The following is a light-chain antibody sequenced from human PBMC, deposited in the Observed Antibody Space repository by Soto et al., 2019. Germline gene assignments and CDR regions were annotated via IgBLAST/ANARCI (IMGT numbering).Light chain of an antibody. CDR3: AAWDGSLNNDF. CDR1: TSNIGSSTINWNSHIGSNT. Sequence: QSVLTQPPSASGTPGQRVTISCSGGTSNIGSSTINWNSHIGSNTVNWYQHLPGTAPKLLIYGDTQRPSGAPDRFSISRLXXXASLAISGLQSEDEADYYCAAWDGSLNNDFFGTGTKVTVL. CDR2: GDT. V-gene: IGLV1-44*01. J-gene: IGLJ1*01.